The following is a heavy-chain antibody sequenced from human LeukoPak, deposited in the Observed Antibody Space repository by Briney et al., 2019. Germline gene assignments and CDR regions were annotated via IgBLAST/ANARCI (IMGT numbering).Heavy chain of an antibody. CDR3: ARDLYGSGTHYYYMDV. J-gene: IGHJ6*03. CDR1: GGTFSSYA. CDR2: IIPIFGTA. D-gene: IGHD3-10*01. Sequence: SVKVSCKASGGTFSSYAISWVRQAPGQGLEWMGGIIPIFGTANYAQKFQGRVTITADESTSTAYMELSSLRSEDTAVYYCARDLYGSGTHYYYMDVWGKGTTVTISS. V-gene: IGHV1-69*13.